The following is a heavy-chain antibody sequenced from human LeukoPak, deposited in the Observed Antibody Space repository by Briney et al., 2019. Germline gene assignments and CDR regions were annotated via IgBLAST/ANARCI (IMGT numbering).Heavy chain of an antibody. V-gene: IGHV1-46*01. Sequence: ASGKVSCKASGYTFTSYYMHWVRQAPAQGLEWMGIINPSGGSTSYAQKFQGRVTMTRDTSTSTVYMELSSLRSEDTAVYYCARGNPSFYDFWSGYQAYYGMDVWGQGATVTVSS. D-gene: IGHD3-3*01. J-gene: IGHJ6*02. CDR3: ARGNPSFYDFWSGYQAYYGMDV. CDR1: GYTFTSYY. CDR2: INPSGGST.